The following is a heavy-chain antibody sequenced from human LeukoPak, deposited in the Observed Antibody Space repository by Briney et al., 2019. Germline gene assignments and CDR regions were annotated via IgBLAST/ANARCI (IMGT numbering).Heavy chain of an antibody. D-gene: IGHD2-2*01. V-gene: IGHV3-30-3*01. CDR2: ISYDGSNK. CDR1: GFTFSSYA. Sequence: GGSLRLSCAASGFTFSSYAMHWVRQAPGKGLEWVAVISYDGSNKYYADSVKGRFTISRDNSKNTLYLQMSSLRAEDTAVYYCAREGGIVVVPAAWGYYYGMDVWGQGTTVTVSS. J-gene: IGHJ6*02. CDR3: AREGGIVVVPAAWGYYYGMDV.